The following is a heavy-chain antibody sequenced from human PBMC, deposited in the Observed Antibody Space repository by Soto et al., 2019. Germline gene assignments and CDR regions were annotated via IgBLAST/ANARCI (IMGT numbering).Heavy chain of an antibody. Sequence: QVQLVESGGGLVKPGGSLRLSCAASGFTFSDYYMSWIRQAPGKGLEWVSYISSSSSYTNYADSVKGRFTISRDNAKNSLYQQMNSLRAEDTAVYYCARDFSGSLYNWFDPWGQGTLVTVSS. J-gene: IGHJ5*02. V-gene: IGHV3-11*05. CDR2: ISSSSSYT. CDR1: GFTFSDYY. D-gene: IGHD6-19*01. CDR3: ARDFSGSLYNWFDP.